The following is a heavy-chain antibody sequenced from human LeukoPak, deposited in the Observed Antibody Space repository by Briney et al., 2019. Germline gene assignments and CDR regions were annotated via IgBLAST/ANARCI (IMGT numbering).Heavy chain of an antibody. CDR3: AKGFLNYYDSSGYYLGEIDY. J-gene: IGHJ4*02. D-gene: IGHD3-22*01. CDR2: INHNGNVN. V-gene: IGHV3-7*01. CDR1: GFTFSSYW. Sequence: PGGSLRLSCAASGFTFSSYWMNWARQAPGKGLEWVASINHNGNVNYYVDSVKGRFTISRDNAKNSLYLQMNSLRAEDTAVYYCAKGFLNYYDSSGYYLGEIDYWGQGTLVTVSS.